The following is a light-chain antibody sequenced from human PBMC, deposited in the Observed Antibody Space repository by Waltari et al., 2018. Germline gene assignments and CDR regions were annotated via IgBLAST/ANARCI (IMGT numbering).Light chain of an antibody. CDR3: SSYTSSSTVV. Sequence: QSALTQPASVSGSPGQSITISCPGTSSDVGSYNLVSRYQQHPGKAPKLMIYEVSNRPSGVSNRFSGSKSGNTASLTISGLQAEDEADYYCSSYTSSSTVVFGGGTKLTVL. CDR1: SSDVGSYNL. CDR2: EVS. J-gene: IGLJ2*01. V-gene: IGLV2-14*02.